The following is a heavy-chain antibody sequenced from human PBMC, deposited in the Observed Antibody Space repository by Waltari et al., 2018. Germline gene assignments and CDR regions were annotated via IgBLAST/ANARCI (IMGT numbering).Heavy chain of an antibody. CDR2: FYTSGSP. CDR1: GASTSSYY. CDR3: ARDGGLVGPTMASAFDI. J-gene: IGHJ3*02. Sequence: QVQLQESGPGLVKPSETLSLTCTVSGASTSSYYWSWIRQSAGKGLEWIGRFYTSGSPNYNPALKSRVTMSVDTSKNQCSLKLSSVTAADTAVYYCARDGGLVGPTMASAFDIWGLGTMVTVSS. D-gene: IGHD1-26*01. V-gene: IGHV4-4*07.